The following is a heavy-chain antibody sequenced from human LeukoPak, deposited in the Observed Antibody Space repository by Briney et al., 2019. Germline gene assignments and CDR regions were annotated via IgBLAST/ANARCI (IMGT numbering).Heavy chain of an antibody. V-gene: IGHV4-34*01. CDR1: GGSFSGYY. CDR3: ARDPRYCSGGSCYNYYMDV. D-gene: IGHD2-15*01. Sequence: SETLSLTCAVYGGSFSGYYWSWIRQPPGKGLEWIGEINHSGSTNYNPSLKSRVTISVDTSKNQFSLKLSSVTAADTAVYYCARDPRYCSGGSCYNYYMDVWGKGTTVTVSS. J-gene: IGHJ6*03. CDR2: INHSGST.